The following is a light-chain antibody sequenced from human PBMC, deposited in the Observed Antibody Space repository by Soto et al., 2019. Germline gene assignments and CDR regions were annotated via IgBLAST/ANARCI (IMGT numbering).Light chain of an antibody. Sequence: DIQMTQSPSSLSASVGDRVTITCRASQSISSYLNWYQQKPGKAPKLLIYAASSLQSGVPSRFSGSGSGTDFNRTSSSLQPEDFATYYWPQLNSHPLTCGGGTKADI. J-gene: IGKJ4*02. CDR3: PQLNSHPLT. V-gene: IGKV1-39*01. CDR2: AAS. CDR1: QSISSY.